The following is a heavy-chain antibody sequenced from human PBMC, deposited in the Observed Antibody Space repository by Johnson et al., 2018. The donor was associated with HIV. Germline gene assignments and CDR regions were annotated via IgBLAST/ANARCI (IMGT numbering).Heavy chain of an antibody. D-gene: IGHD6-13*01. CDR2: IWYDGSNK. CDR3: AKDQWSTSWTNDAFDI. CDR1: GFTFSTYG. V-gene: IGHV3-33*06. Sequence: QVQLVESGGGVVQPGRSLRLSCAASGFTFSTYGMHWVRQAPGKGLEWVAVIWYDGSNKYHADYVKDRFTISRDNANNTLFLQLNSLRAEDTAVYYCAKDQWSTSWTNDAFDIWGQGTMVTVSS. J-gene: IGHJ3*02.